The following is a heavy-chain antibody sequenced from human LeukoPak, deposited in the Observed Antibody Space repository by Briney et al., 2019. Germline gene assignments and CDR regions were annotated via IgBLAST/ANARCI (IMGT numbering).Heavy chain of an antibody. Sequence: PSETLSLTCTVSGGSISSYYWSWIRQPPGKGLECIGYIYNSGSTNYNPSLKSRVSISVDTSKNQFSLNLSSVTAADTAVYYRARSAIDAFDIWGQGTMVTVSS. D-gene: IGHD6-25*01. J-gene: IGHJ3*02. CDR2: IYNSGST. CDR1: GGSISSYY. CDR3: ARSAIDAFDI. V-gene: IGHV4-59*08.